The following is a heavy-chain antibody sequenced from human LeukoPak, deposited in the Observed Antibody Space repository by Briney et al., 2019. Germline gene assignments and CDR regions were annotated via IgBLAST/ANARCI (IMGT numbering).Heavy chain of an antibody. V-gene: IGHV3-23*01. J-gene: IGHJ4*02. D-gene: IGHD6-19*01. CDR3: AIDRSGWPIDY. CDR2: ISGSGGST. CDR1: GFTFSSYA. Sequence: GSLRLSCAASGFTFSSYAMSWVRQAPGKGLEWVSGISGSGGSTYYADSVKGRFSISRDNSKNTLYLQMNSPRAEDTAVYYCAIDRSGWPIDYWGQGTLVTVSS.